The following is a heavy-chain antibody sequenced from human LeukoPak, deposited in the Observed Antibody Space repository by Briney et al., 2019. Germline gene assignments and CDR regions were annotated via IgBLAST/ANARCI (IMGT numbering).Heavy chain of an antibody. CDR1: GFTFSDSG. Sequence: GGSLRLSCAASGFTFSDSGIQWVRQASGKGLEWVGRIRGKAKNYATAYAASLRGRFTLSRDDSKNTAYLQMNSLKTEDTALYYCTGGSDYWGQGTLVTVSS. V-gene: IGHV3-73*01. CDR3: TGGSDY. D-gene: IGHD3-10*01. CDR2: IRGKAKNYAT. J-gene: IGHJ4*02.